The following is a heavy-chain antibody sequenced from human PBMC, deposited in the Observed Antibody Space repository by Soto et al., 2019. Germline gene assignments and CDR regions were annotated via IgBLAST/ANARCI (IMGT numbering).Heavy chain of an antibody. CDR3: ARHFVAVVIKGWGY. J-gene: IGHJ4*02. CDR2: TYYNGNA. V-gene: IGHV4-39*01. Sequence: QLPLQESGPGLVKPSETLSLTCTVSGASIDRSNYYWDWIRQPPGKGLEWIGTTYYNGNAYYNPPLKRRVTMSVDTTKDQFSLKLISVTAADTAVYYCARHFVAVVIKGWGYWGQGTLVTVSS. CDR1: GASIDRSNYY. D-gene: IGHD3-22*01.